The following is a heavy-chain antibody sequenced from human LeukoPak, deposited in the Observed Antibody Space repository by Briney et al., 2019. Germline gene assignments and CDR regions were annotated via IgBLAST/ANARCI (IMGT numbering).Heavy chain of an antibody. CDR1: GFTFRNHW. D-gene: IGHD5-24*01. CDR3: ATISAQTFDI. V-gene: IGHV3-7*01. J-gene: IGHJ3*02. Sequence: GGSLRLSCVGSGFTFRNHWVNWVRQSPRKGLEWVANIKPDGIDKYYVDSARGRFTVSRDNAKNSAFPQMNSLRAEDTAIYYCATISAQTFDIWGQGTLVSVS. CDR2: IKPDGIDK.